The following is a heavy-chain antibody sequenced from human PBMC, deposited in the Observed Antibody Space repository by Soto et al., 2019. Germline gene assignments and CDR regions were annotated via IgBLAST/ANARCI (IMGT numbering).Heavy chain of an antibody. CDR2: IWYDGRDT. Sequence: QVELVESGGGVVQPGSSLRLSCVGSGFTFGRHGMHCVRQAPGKGLEWLGYIWYDGRDTYLEDSVKGRFTISRDNARNTLSLQMNSLRDEDTAVYFCARFTDWFLLGFWGQGTLVSVSS. J-gene: IGHJ4*02. V-gene: IGHV3-33*03. D-gene: IGHD3-3*01. CDR3: ARFTDWFLLGF. CDR1: GFTFGRHG.